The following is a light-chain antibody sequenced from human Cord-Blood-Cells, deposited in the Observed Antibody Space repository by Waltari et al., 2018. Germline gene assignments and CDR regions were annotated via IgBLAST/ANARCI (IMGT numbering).Light chain of an antibody. CDR3: SSSTSSSTWV. J-gene: IGLJ3*02. Sequence: QSALTQPASVSGSPGQSITISCTGTSRDVGGYNYVSWYQQHPGKGPNLMIYGVSKRPSGVSNRFSGSKSGNTASLTISGLQAEDEADYYCSSSTSSSTWVFGGGTKLTVL. V-gene: IGLV2-14*01. CDR1: SRDVGGYNY. CDR2: GVS.